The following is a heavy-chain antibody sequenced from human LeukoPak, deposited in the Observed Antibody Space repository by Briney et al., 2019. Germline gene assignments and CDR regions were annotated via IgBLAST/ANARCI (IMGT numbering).Heavy chain of an antibody. D-gene: IGHD3-22*01. CDR2: IYPGDSDT. V-gene: IGHV5-51*01. Sequence: GESLKISCKGSGYSFTSYWIGWVRQMPGRGLEWMGIIYPGDSDTRYSPSFQGQVTISADKSISTAYLQWSSLKASDTAMYYCARVAVTQYYYDSSGYYLYWGQGTLVTVSS. CDR3: ARVAVTQYYYDSSGYYLY. J-gene: IGHJ4*02. CDR1: GYSFTSYW.